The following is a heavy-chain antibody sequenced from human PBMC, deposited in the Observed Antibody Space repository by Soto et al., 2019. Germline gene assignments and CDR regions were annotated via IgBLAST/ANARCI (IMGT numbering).Heavy chain of an antibody. CDR3: ARDRGIAVAATFDY. V-gene: IGHV1-18*01. CDR1: GYTFTSYG. D-gene: IGHD6-19*01. CDR2: ISAYNGNT. J-gene: IGHJ4*02. Sequence: ASVKVSCKASGYTFTSYGISWVRQAPGQGLEWMGWISAYNGNTNYAQKLQGRVTMTTDTSTSTAYVELGSLRSDDAAVYYCARDRGIAVAATFDYWGQGTLVTVSS.